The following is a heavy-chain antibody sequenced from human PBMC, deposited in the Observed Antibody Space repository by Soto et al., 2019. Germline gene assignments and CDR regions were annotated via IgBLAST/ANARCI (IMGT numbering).Heavy chain of an antibody. CDR1: GLTISNIW. CDR2: IKAKSDGATT. J-gene: IGHJ4*01. Sequence: GGSLRLSCAVSGLTISNIWMNWVRQAPGKGLEWVGHIKAKSDGATTDYAAPVKGRFTVSRDDSKNTLYLQMNSLETEDTAMYYCTTNPTYWGHGTLVTVSS. CDR3: TTNPTY. V-gene: IGHV3-15*07.